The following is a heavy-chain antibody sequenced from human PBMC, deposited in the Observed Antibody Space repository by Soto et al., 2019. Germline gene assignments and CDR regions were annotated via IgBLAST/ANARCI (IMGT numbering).Heavy chain of an antibody. Sequence: QVQLVQSGAEVKKPGASVKVSCKASGYTLPFTNNDVTWVRQATGQGLEWMGWMNPGSGDTGYAQKFQGRVTMTRDISIATAYMELSSLRSEDTAIYYCARMASFGSLNWFDPWGQGTLVTVSS. D-gene: IGHD5-18*01. CDR3: ARMASFGSLNWFDP. CDR1: GYTLPFTNND. J-gene: IGHJ5*01. V-gene: IGHV1-8*01. CDR2: MNPGSGDT.